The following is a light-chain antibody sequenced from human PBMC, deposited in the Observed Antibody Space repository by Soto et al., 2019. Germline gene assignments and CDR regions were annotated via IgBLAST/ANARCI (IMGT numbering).Light chain of an antibody. CDR1: QSVSSF. Sequence: EIVLTQSPATLSLSPGERATLSCRASQSVSSFLAWYQQKPGQAPRLLIYDASNRATGIPARFRGSGSGTDFTLTISSLEPEDFAVYYCQQGTDWPPGTFGRGTKVEIK. V-gene: IGKV3-11*01. CDR2: DAS. J-gene: IGKJ1*01. CDR3: QQGTDWPPGT.